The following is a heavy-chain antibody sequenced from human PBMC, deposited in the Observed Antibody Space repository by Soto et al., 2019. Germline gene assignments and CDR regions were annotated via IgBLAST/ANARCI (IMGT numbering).Heavy chain of an antibody. CDR1: GLSVSTNF. J-gene: IGHJ6*02. CDR3: TRDAPGERPYYFYYYGMDV. V-gene: IGHV3-53*01. CDR2: IYSGGKT. Sequence: QLVESGGGLIQPGESLILSCAASGLSVSTNFMSWVRQAPGKGLEWLAVIYSGGKTFYADSVKGRFTISKDNSKNTLSLQMNSLRAEDTAVYYCTRDAPGERPYYFYYYGMDVWGQGTTVTVSS.